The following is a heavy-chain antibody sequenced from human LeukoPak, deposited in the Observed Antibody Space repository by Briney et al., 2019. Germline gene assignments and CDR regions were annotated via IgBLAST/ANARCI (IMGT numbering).Heavy chain of an antibody. J-gene: IGHJ2*01. Sequence: SETLSLTCAVSGGSISSYYWSWIRQPAGKGLEWIGRIYTSGSTNYNPALKSRVTMTMDTSKNQFSLKLSSVTAADTALYYCARVVYWTNGICYSRWYFDGRGRGTLVTVSS. CDR1: GGSISSYY. D-gene: IGHD2-8*01. CDR3: ARVVYWTNGICYSRWYFDG. CDR2: IYTSGST. V-gene: IGHV4-4*07.